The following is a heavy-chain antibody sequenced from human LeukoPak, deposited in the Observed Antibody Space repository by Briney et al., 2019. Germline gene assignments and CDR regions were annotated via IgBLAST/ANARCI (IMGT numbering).Heavy chain of an antibody. D-gene: IGHD6-13*01. CDR1: GYTLTELS. CDR3: ATSDRSSSPYYYYYGMDV. CDR2: FDPEDGET. Sequence: ASVNVSCKVSGYTLTELSMHWVRQAPGKGLEWMGGFDPEDGETIYAQKFQGRVTMTEDTSTDTAYMELSSLRSEDTAVYYCATSDRSSSPYYYYYGMDVLGQGTTVTVSS. V-gene: IGHV1-24*01. J-gene: IGHJ6*02.